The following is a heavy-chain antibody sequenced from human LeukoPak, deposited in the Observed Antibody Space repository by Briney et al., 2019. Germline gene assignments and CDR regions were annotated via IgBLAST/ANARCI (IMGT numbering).Heavy chain of an antibody. Sequence: GGTLRLSCAASGFTFSSYGMSWVRQAPGKGLEWVSAISGSGGSTYYADSVKGRFTISRDNSKNTLYLQMNSLRAEDTAVYYCAKEPYYYDSSGYYYHPPFYFDYWGQGTLVTVSS. CDR3: AKEPYYYDSSGYYYHPPFYFDY. CDR2: ISGSGGST. CDR1: GFTFSSYG. D-gene: IGHD3-22*01. V-gene: IGHV3-23*01. J-gene: IGHJ4*02.